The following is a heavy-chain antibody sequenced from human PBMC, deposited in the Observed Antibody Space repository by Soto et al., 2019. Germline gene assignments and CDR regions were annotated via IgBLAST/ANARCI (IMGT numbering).Heavy chain of an antibody. CDR1: GGTFSSYA. CDR2: IIPIFGTA. D-gene: IGHD1-26*01. V-gene: IGHV1-69*13. CDR3: ARDGSTRSFDAFDI. Sequence: SVKVSCKSSGGTFSSYAISCVRQAPGQGLEWMGGIIPIFGTANYAQKFQGRVTITADESTSTAYMELSSLRSEDTAVYYCARDGSTRSFDAFDIWGQGTMVTVSS. J-gene: IGHJ3*02.